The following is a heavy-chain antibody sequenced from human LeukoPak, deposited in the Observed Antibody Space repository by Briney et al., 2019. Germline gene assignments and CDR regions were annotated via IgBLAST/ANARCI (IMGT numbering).Heavy chain of an antibody. CDR1: GGTFSSYA. D-gene: IGHD2-21*02. CDR2: IIPIFGTA. J-gene: IGHJ6*02. Sequence: SVNVSCKASGGTFSSYAISWVRQAPGQGLEWMGGIIPIFGTANYAQKFQGRVTITADESTSTAHMELSSLRSEDTAVYYCARWVVVTASDYYYYGMDVWGQGTTVTVPS. CDR3: ARWVVVTASDYYYYGMDV. V-gene: IGHV1-69*13.